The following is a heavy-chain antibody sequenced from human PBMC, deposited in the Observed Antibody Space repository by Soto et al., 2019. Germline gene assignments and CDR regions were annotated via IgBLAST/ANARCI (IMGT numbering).Heavy chain of an antibody. CDR3: AADRYYDSSGYYNWFDP. Sequence: SVKVSCKASGFTFTSSAVQWVRQARGQRLEWIGWIVVGSGNTNYAQKFQERVTITRDMSTSTAYMELSSLRPEDTAVYYCAADRYYDSSGYYNWFDPWGQGTLVTVSS. D-gene: IGHD3-22*01. V-gene: IGHV1-58*01. J-gene: IGHJ5*02. CDR1: GFTFTSSA. CDR2: IVVGSGNT.